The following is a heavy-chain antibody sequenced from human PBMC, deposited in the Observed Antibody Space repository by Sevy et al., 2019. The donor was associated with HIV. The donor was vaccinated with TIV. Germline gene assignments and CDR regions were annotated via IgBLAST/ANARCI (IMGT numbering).Heavy chain of an antibody. Sequence: GGSLRLSCAASGFAFSSYEMNWVRQAPGKGLEWVSYITNSGSAEYYSDSVRGRFTISRDNTKNSLYLQMNSLRAEDTALYYCARDLPPSATTVAHFDYWGRGTLVTVSS. CDR1: GFAFSSYE. CDR3: ARDLPPSATTVAHFDY. V-gene: IGHV3-48*03. D-gene: IGHD4-17*01. CDR2: ITNSGSAE. J-gene: IGHJ4*02.